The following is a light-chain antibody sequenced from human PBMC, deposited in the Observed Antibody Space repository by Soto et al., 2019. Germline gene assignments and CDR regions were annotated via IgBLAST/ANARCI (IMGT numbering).Light chain of an antibody. CDR2: GAS. J-gene: IGKJ3*01. Sequence: EIVLTQSPGTLSLSPGERATLSCRASQSVSSNNLAWYQQRPGQAPRVVIYGASTRATGIPDRFSGSGSGTDFTLTSSRLEPEDFAVYYCQQYGRSPFTFGPGTKVDIK. V-gene: IGKV3-20*01. CDR3: QQYGRSPFT. CDR1: QSVSSNN.